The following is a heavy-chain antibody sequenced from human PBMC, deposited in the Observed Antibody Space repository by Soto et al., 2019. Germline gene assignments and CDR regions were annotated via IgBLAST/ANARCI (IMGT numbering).Heavy chain of an antibody. D-gene: IGHD7-27*01. CDR3: AKDFWGSP. Sequence: EVQLLESGGGLVQPGASLRLYCAASGLTFSSYAMSWVRQAPGKGLEWVSGISGSGGSTYYADSVKGRFTISRDSSKNTLCLQMNSLRAEDTAVYYCAKDFWGSPWGQGTLVTVSS. V-gene: IGHV3-23*01. J-gene: IGHJ5*02. CDR1: GLTFSSYA. CDR2: ISGSGGST.